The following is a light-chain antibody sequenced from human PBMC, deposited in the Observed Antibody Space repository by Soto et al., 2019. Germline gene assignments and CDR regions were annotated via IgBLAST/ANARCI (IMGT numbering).Light chain of an antibody. CDR3: QQYNNWPLT. CDR2: GAS. J-gene: IGKJ4*01. V-gene: IGKV3D-15*01. Sequence: ERVMTQSPATLSVSPGEIATLSCRASQRFGSNLAWYQQKRGQPPRLLLYGASTGATGVPARFSGSGSGTDFTLTISSLQSEDFAVYYCQQYNNWPLTFGGGTKVEIK. CDR1: QRFGSN.